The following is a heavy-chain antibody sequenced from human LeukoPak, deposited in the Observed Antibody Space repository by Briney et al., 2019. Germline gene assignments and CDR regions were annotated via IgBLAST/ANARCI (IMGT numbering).Heavy chain of an antibody. D-gene: IGHD1-14*01. Sequence: GGSLRLSCAASGFTSSDYAMHWVRQAPGKGLEWVAVISYGGTNEYYTDSVKGRFTISRDNSKNTLDLQMSTLRAEDTAVYFCARNKPIIGFFGMDVWGQGTTVTVSS. CDR2: ISYGGTNE. J-gene: IGHJ6*02. CDR3: ARNKPIIGFFGMDV. CDR1: GFTSSDYA. V-gene: IGHV3-30*04.